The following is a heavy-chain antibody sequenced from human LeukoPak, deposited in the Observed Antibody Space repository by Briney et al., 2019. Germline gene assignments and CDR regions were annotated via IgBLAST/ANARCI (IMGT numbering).Heavy chain of an antibody. V-gene: IGHV4-39*07. D-gene: IGHD6-13*01. CDR2: IFYSGST. J-gene: IGHJ4*02. Sequence: PSETLSLTCTVSGGSISSNSYYWGWIRQPPGKGLEWIGNIFYSGSTNYNPSLKSRVTISVDTSKNQFSLKLNSVTAADTAVYYCARGSSSWTSYYFDYWGQGTLVTVSS. CDR1: GGSISSNSYY. CDR3: ARGSSSWTSYYFDY.